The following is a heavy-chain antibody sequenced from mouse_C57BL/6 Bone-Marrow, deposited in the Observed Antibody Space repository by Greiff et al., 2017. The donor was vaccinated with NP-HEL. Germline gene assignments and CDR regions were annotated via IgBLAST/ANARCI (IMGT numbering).Heavy chain of an antibody. CDR2: ISYDGSN. Sequence: EVKLMESGPGLVKPSQSLSLTCSVTGYSITSGYYWNWIRQFPGNKLEWMGYISYDGSNNYNPSLKNRISITRDTSKNQFFLKLNSVTTEDTATYYCARDRGYDGYLFAYWGQGTLVTVSA. CDR1: GYSITSGYY. V-gene: IGHV3-6*01. J-gene: IGHJ3*01. D-gene: IGHD2-3*01. CDR3: ARDRGYDGYLFAY.